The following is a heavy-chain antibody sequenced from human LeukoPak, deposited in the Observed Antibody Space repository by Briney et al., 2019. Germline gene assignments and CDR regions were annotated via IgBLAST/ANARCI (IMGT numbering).Heavy chain of an antibody. CDR3: ARDPSGYFNY. CDR2: IYYSGST. CDR1: GGSVSSGNYY. D-gene: IGHD3-22*01. V-gene: IGHV4-61*01. Sequence: SETLSLTCTVSGGSVSSGNYYWSWIRQPPGKGLEWIGYIYYSGSTNYNPSLKSRVTISVDTSKNQFSLKLGSMTAADTAVYYCARDPSGYFNYWGQGTLATVSS. J-gene: IGHJ4*02.